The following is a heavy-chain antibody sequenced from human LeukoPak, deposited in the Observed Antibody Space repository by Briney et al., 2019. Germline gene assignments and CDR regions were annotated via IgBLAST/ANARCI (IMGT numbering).Heavy chain of an antibody. V-gene: IGHV4-39*07. CDR3: ARGIVVLSGAAPFDF. D-gene: IGHD2/OR15-2a*01. CDR2: IYFAGSP. CDR1: GDSVSDNSHS. J-gene: IGHJ4*02. Sequence: SETLSLTCTVSGDSVSDNSHSWGWIRQAPGKGMEWIGSIYFAGSPFFRPSLKSRLTLSLDTSYNQFSMRLSSVTAADTAFYYCARGIVVLSGAAPFDFWGQGALVTVSS.